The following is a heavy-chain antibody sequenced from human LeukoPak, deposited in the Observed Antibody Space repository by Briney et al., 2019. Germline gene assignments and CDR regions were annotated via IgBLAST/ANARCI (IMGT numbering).Heavy chain of an antibody. D-gene: IGHD6-19*01. CDR2: IKQDGSEK. Sequence: GGSLRLSCAASAFTFSSYWMSWVRQAPGEGREWVANIKQDGSEKYYVDTVKGRFTISRDNAENSLYVQMNSLRAEDTAVYYCARVIAVAGGTMDVWGKGTTVTVSS. CDR3: ARVIAVAGGTMDV. CDR1: AFTFSSYW. V-gene: IGHV3-7*01. J-gene: IGHJ6*03.